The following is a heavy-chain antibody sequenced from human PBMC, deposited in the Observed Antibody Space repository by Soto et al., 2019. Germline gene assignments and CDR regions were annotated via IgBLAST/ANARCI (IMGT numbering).Heavy chain of an antibody. CDR2: ISGSGGST. Sequence: PGGSLRLSCVASGFNFGNFGMHWVRQAPGKGLEWVSAISGSGGSTYYADSVKGRSTISRDNYKNTLYLQMNSLRAEDTAVYYCAKRRKYYDFWSGYSFDYWGQGT. J-gene: IGHJ4*02. D-gene: IGHD3-3*01. CDR3: AKRRKYYDFWSGYSFDY. V-gene: IGHV3-23*01. CDR1: GFNFGNFG.